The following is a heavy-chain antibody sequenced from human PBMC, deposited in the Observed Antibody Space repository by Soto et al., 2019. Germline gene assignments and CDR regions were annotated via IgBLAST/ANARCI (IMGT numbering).Heavy chain of an antibody. CDR1: GFTFSAYY. V-gene: IGHV1-2*02. CDR3: ARSLLDEYSSSWRSAYYGMDV. CDR2: INPNSGGT. J-gene: IGHJ6*02. Sequence: QVQLVQSGAELKKPGASVKVSCKASGFTFSAYYIYWVRQAPGHGLEWIGWINPNSGGTNNAQKFQGRVTMTRDTSTSTVYMGLSALIPDDTAVYYCARSLLDEYSSSWRSAYYGMDVWGQGTTVTVSS. D-gene: IGHD6-13*01.